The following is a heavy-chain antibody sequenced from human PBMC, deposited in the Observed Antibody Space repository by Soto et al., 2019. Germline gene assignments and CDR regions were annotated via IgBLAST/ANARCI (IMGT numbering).Heavy chain of an antibody. Sequence: GASVKVSCKASGYTFTGYYMHWVRQAPGQGLEWMGWINPNSGGTNYAQKFQGRVTMTRDTSISTAYMELSRLRSDDTAVYHCARGGGYCSSTSCPYFDYWGQGTLVTVSS. V-gene: IGHV1-2*02. CDR3: ARGGGYCSSTSCPYFDY. CDR1: GYTFTGYY. D-gene: IGHD2-2*01. J-gene: IGHJ4*02. CDR2: INPNSGGT.